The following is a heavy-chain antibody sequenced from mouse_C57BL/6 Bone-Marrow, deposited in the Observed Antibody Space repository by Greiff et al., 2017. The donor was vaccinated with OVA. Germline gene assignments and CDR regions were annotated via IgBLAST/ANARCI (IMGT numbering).Heavy chain of an antibody. CDR2: IYPRSGNT. CDR3: ARYGLLAWFAY. V-gene: IGHV1-81*01. Sequence: QVQLKESGAELARPGASVKLSCKASGYTFTSYGISWVKQRTGQGLEWIGEIYPRSGNTYYNEKFKGKATLTADKSSSTAYMELRSLTSEDSAVYFCARYGLLAWFAYWGQGTLVTVSA. CDR1: GYTFTSYG. J-gene: IGHJ3*01. D-gene: IGHD2-3*01.